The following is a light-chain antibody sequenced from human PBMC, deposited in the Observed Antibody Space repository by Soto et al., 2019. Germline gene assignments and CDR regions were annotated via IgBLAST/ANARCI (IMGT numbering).Light chain of an antibody. CDR3: QQRSNWPRT. Sequence: EIVLAQSPATLSLSPGERATLSCRASQSVSSYLAWYQQKPGQAPRLLIYDASNRATGIPARFSGSGSGTDFTLTTSSLEPEDFEVYYCQQRSNWPRTLGQGTTV. J-gene: IGKJ1*01. V-gene: IGKV3-11*01. CDR1: QSVSSY. CDR2: DAS.